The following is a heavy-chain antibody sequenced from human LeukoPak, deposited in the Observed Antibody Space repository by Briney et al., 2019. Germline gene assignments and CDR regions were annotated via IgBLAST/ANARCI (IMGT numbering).Heavy chain of an antibody. Sequence: ASVKVSCKASGYTFTSYYMHWVRQAPGQGLEWMGIINPSGGSTSYAQKFQGRVTMTRDMSTSTVYMELSSLRSEDTAMYYCARERSYDYYYMDVWGKGTTVTVSS. CDR1: GYTFTSYY. J-gene: IGHJ6*03. CDR3: ARERSYDYYYMDV. CDR2: INPSGGST. V-gene: IGHV1-46*01. D-gene: IGHD3-10*01.